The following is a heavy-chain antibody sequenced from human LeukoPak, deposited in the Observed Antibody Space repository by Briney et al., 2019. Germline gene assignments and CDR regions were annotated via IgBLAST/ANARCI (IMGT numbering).Heavy chain of an antibody. CDR3: ARDISRLQKARGIAARRSRLGALDY. D-gene: IGHD6-6*01. J-gene: IGHJ4*02. CDR1: GASISSSSYY. V-gene: IGHV4-39*07. CDR2: IYYSGST. Sequence: PSETLSLTCAVSGASISSSSYYWGWLRHPPGKGLEWIGSIYYSGSTYYNPSLKSRFTISVDTSKNQFSLKLSSVTAADTAVYYCARDISRLQKARGIAARRSRLGALDYWGQGTLVTVSS.